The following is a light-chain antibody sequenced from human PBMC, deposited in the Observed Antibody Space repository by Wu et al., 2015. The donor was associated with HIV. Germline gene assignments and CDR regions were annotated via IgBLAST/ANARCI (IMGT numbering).Light chain of an antibody. V-gene: IGKV1-6*01. CDR3: LQDFSYPRT. J-gene: IGKJ1*01. CDR1: QEIRDD. Sequence: IQMTQSPSSLSASVGDRVTITCRASQEIRDDLSWFQQKPGRAPKLLIYATSTLHSGVPSRFSGSGSGTDFTLTISDLQSEDFATYYCLQDFSYPRTFGQGTRV. CDR2: ATS.